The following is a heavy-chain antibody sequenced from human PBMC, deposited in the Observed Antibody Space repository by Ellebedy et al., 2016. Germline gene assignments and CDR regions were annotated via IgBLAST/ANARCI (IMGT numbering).Heavy chain of an antibody. V-gene: IGHV4-34*01. CDR2: INQSGST. J-gene: IGHJ4*02. D-gene: IGHD4-17*01. CDR1: GGSFSGYY. CDR3: ARDNRVTTWYY. Sequence: SETLSLTCAVYGGSFSGYYWSWIRQPPGKGLEWIGEINQSGSTNYNPSLKSRLTISVDTSKNQFSLKLSSVTAADTAVYYCARDNRVTTWYYWGQGTLVTVSS.